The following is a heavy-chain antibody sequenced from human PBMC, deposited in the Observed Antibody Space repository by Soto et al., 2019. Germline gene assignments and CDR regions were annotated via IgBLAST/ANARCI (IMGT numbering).Heavy chain of an antibody. J-gene: IGHJ4*02. V-gene: IGHV4-38-2*02. Sequence: SETLSLTCTVSASSITDASYWGWIRQPPGKGLEWIGSSHHGGGTYYNSSLKSRVTISVDTSKNQLSLKLTSVAAADAAVYYCARVLSLGSTWYFDYWGQGTQVTVSS. CDR3: ARVLSLGSTWYFDY. CDR1: ASSITDASY. D-gene: IGHD6-13*01. CDR2: SHHGGGT.